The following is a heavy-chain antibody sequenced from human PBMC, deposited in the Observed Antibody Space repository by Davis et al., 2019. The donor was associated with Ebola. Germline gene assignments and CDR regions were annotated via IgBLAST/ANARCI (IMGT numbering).Heavy chain of an antibody. V-gene: IGHV6-1*01. CDR1: GDSLSSHTAA. CDR2: TSYRFKWFV. J-gene: IGHJ4*02. Sequence: QTLSLTCAISGDSLSSHTAALNWIRQSPSRGLDWLGRTSYRFKWFVDYAVSVKSRITIKPDTSKIQFSLQLTSVTPEDTAVYYCARDPPYDQGYDFWGQGTLVTVSS. CDR3: ARDPPYDQGYDF. D-gene: IGHD3-16*01.